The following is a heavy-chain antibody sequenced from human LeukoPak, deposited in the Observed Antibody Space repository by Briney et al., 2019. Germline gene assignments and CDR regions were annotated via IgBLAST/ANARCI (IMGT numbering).Heavy chain of an antibody. CDR3: AKGGWFGETSWYFDL. J-gene: IGHJ2*01. CDR2: ISSSSSYI. Sequence: GGSLRLSCAASGFTFSSYSMNWVRQAPGKGLEWVSSISSSSSYIYYADSVKGRFTISRDNAKNSLYLQMNSLRAEDTAVYYCAKGGWFGETSWYFDLWGRGTLVTVSS. V-gene: IGHV3-21*01. D-gene: IGHD3-10*01. CDR1: GFTFSSYS.